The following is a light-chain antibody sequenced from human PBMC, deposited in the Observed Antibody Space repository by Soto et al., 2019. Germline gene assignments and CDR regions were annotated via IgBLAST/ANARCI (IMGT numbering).Light chain of an antibody. CDR2: GVS. CDR3: QQYDRSPIT. J-gene: IGKJ3*01. CDR1: QSISSNR. V-gene: IGKV3-20*01. Sequence: EIVLTQSPGTLSLSPGERATLYCRASQSISSNRFAWFQEKPGQAPSLLIYGVSSRATGIPDRFSGSGSGTDFPLTLSRLEPEDFGVYYCQQYDRSPITFGPGTKVDIK.